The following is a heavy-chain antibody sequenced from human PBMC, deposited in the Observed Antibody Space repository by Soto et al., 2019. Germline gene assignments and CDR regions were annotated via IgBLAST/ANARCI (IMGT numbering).Heavy chain of an antibody. D-gene: IGHD7-27*01. V-gene: IGHV3-15*01. CDR2: IKSKTDGGTT. Sequence: GGSLRLSCAASGFTFSNAWMSWVRQAPGKGLEWVGRIKSKTDGGTTDYAAPVKGRFTISRDDSKSTLYLQMNSLKTEDTAVYYCTTANWGSNWYFDLWGRGTLVTVS. CDR1: GFTFSNAW. J-gene: IGHJ2*01. CDR3: TTANWGSNWYFDL.